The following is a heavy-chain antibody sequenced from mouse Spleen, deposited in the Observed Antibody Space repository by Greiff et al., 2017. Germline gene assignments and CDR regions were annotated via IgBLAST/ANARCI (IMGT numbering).Heavy chain of an antibody. V-gene: IGHV2-6-7*01. CDR1: GFSLTGYG. J-gene: IGHJ3*01. Sequence: VQRVESGPGLVAPSQSLSITCTVSGFSLTGYGVNWVRQPPGKGLEWLGMIWGDGSTDYNSALKSRLSISKDNSKSQVFLKMNSLQTDDTARYYCARDQGEYYDYDWACFAYWGQGTLVTVSA. D-gene: IGHD2-4*01. CDR3: ARDQGEYYDYDWACFAY. CDR2: IWGDGST.